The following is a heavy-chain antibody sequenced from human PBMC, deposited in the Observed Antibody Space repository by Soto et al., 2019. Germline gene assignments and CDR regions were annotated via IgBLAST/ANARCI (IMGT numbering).Heavy chain of an antibody. V-gene: IGHV1-69*01. J-gene: IGHJ6*02. CDR3: ARSQGSSTSLEIYYYYYYGMDV. CDR1: GGTFSCYA. CDR2: IIPISDTT. D-gene: IGHD2-2*01. Sequence: QVQLVQSGAEVKKPGSSVKVSCKASGGTFSCYAISWVRQDPGQGLEWMGEIIPISDTTNYAQKFQGRVTITADESTSTAYMELSSLRSEDTAVYYCARSQGSSTSLEIYYYYYYGMDVWGQGTTVTVSS.